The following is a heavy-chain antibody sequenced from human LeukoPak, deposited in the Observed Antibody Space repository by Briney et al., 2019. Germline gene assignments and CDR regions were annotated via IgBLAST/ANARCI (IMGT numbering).Heavy chain of an antibody. CDR3: ARGTGLKAFDI. CDR2: INPSAGST. D-gene: IGHD2-21*01. CDR1: GYTFTGYY. Sequence: ASVKVSCKASGYTFTGYYMHWVRQAPGQGLEWMEIINPSAGSTVYAQKFQGRVIMTRDTSTSTIYMELSSLRSEDTAIYYCARGTGLKAFDIWGQGTMVTVSS. V-gene: IGHV1-46*01. J-gene: IGHJ3*02.